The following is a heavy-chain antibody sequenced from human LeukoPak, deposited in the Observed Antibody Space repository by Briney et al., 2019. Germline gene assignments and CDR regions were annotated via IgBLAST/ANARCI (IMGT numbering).Heavy chain of an antibody. Sequence: ASVKVSCKASGYTFTTYAMDWVRQAPGQGLEWMGWINTNTGNPTYAQGFTGRFVFSLDTSVNTAYLQISSLKAEDTAVYYCARALDNSIAVAHSYFDYWGQGTLVTVSS. D-gene: IGHD6-19*01. CDR1: GYTFTTYA. CDR2: INTNTGNP. CDR3: ARALDNSIAVAHSYFDY. V-gene: IGHV7-4-1*02. J-gene: IGHJ4*02.